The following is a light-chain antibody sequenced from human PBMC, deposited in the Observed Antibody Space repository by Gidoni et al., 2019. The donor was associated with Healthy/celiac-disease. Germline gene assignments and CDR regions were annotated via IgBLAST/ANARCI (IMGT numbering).Light chain of an antibody. CDR2: GAS. J-gene: IGKJ2*01. V-gene: IGKV3D-7*01. CDR1: QSVSSSY. Sequence: PGERVTLSCRASQSVSSSYLTWYQQKPGQAPRLLIYGASTRATSIPARFSGSGSGTDFTLTISSLQPEDFAVYYCQQDYNLPVYTFXXXTKLEIK. CDR3: QQDYNLPVYT.